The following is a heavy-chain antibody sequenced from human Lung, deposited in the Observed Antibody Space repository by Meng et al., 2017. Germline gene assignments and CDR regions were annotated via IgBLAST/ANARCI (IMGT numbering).Heavy chain of an antibody. J-gene: IGHJ2*01. CDR2: IYNSGST. V-gene: IGHV4-30-4*01. CDR1: GGSISSSNYY. CDR3: ARGQKGYFDL. Sequence: QWQRQEPGPGLVKPSQTLSLTCTVSGGSISSSNYYWSWIRQPPGKGLEWSGHIYNSGSTYYNPSLKSRITISVDTSKNQFSLKLSSVTAADTAVYYCARGQKGYFDLWGRGTLVTASS.